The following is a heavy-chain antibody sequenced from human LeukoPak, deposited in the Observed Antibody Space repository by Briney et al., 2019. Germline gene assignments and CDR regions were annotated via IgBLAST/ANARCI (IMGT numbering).Heavy chain of an antibody. V-gene: IGHV1-2*02. D-gene: IGHD3-10*01. CDR1: GYTFTGYY. CDR2: INPNSGGT. J-gene: IGHJ4*02. CDR3: ARLGSGSYYNDPDFDY. Sequence: GASVKVSCKASGYTFTGYYIHWVRQAPGQGLEWMGWINPNSGGTNYAQKFQGRVTMTRDTSISTAYMELSRLRSDDTAVYCCARLGSGSYYNDPDFDYWGQGTLVTVSS.